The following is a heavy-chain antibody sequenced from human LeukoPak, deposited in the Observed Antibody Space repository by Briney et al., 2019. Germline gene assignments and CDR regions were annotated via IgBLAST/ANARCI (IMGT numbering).Heavy chain of an antibody. Sequence: SETLSLTCTVSGGSISSYYWSWIRQPPGKGLEWIGYIYYSGSTNYNPSLKSRVTISVDTSKNQFSLKLSSVTAADTAVYYCARGGYCGGDCYSDYWGQGTLVTVSS. CDR3: ARGGYCGGDCYSDY. V-gene: IGHV4-59*01. J-gene: IGHJ4*02. CDR2: IYYSGST. D-gene: IGHD2-21*01. CDR1: GGSISSYY.